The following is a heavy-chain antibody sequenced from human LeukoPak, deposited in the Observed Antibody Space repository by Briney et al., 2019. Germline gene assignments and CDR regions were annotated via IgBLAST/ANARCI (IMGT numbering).Heavy chain of an antibody. Sequence: PGGTLRLSCAASGFTFSNYGMSWVRQAPGKGLEWVSGISGSGGSTYYADSVKGRFTISRDNSKNTLYLQMNSLRPEDTALYYCARSGGYSSGWYSWFDPWGQGTLVTVSS. V-gene: IGHV3-23*01. CDR1: GFTFSNYG. D-gene: IGHD6-19*01. CDR3: ARSGGYSSGWYSWFDP. CDR2: ISGSGGST. J-gene: IGHJ5*02.